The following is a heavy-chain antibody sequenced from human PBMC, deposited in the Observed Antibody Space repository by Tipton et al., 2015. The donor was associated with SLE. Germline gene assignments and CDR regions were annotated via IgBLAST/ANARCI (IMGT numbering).Heavy chain of an antibody. V-gene: IGHV3-23*01. CDR1: GFTFSSYA. CDR3: AKSPRQWLGYDAFDI. Sequence: SLRLSCAASGFTFSSYAMSWVRQAPGEGLEWVSAISGSGGSTYYADSVKGRFTISRDNSKNTLYLQMNSLRAEDTAVYYCAKSPRQWLGYDAFDIWGQGTMVTVSS. J-gene: IGHJ3*02. D-gene: IGHD6-19*01. CDR2: ISGSGGST.